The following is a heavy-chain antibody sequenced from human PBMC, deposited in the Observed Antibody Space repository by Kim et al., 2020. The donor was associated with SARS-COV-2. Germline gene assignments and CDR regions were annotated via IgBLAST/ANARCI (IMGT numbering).Heavy chain of an antibody. V-gene: IGHV4-39*07. CDR3: ARSTSITIVGVVGYMDV. Sequence: PRSRVTISVNTSKNQFSLKLSSVTAADTAVYYCARSTSITIVGVVGYMDVWGKGTTVTVSS. J-gene: IGHJ6*03. D-gene: IGHD3-3*01.